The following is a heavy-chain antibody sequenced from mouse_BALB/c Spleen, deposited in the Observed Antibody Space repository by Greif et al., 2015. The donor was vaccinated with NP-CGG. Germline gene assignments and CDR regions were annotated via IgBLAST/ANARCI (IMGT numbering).Heavy chain of an antibody. CDR2: IWAGGST. V-gene: IGHV2-9*02. Sequence: VQVVESGPGLVAPSQSLSITCTVSGFSLTSYGVHWVRQPPGKGLEWLGVIWAGGSTNYNSALMSRLSISKDNSKSQVFLKMNSLQTDDTAMYYCARHYYYGSSPWFAYWGQGTLVTVSA. CDR1: GFSLTSYG. D-gene: IGHD1-1*01. J-gene: IGHJ3*01. CDR3: ARHYYYGSSPWFAY.